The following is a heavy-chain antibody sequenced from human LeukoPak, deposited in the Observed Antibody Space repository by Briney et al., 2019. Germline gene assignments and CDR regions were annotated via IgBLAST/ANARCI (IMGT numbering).Heavy chain of an antibody. J-gene: IGHJ4*02. CDR2: IYNSGST. CDR3: ARCIVGATVFDY. V-gene: IGHV4-61*02. CDR1: GGSISRGSYY. D-gene: IGHD1-26*01. Sequence: SQTLSLTCSVSGGSISRGSYYWNWIRQPAGKELEWMGRIYNSGSTNYNPSLKSRVTISTDMSKNQFSLKLTSVTAADTAVYYCARCIVGATVFDYWGQGTLVTVSS.